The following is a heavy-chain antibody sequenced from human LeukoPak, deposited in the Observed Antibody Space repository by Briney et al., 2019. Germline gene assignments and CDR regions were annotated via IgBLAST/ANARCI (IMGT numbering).Heavy chain of an antibody. CDR3: ARQNSGSSDAFDI. CDR2: IYYSGST. J-gene: IGHJ3*02. V-gene: IGHV4-61*05. CDR1: GGSISSSSYY. Sequence: SETLSLTCTVSGGSISSSSYYWSWIRQPPGKGLEWIGYIYYSGSTNYNPSLKSRVTISVDTSKNQFSLKLSSVTAADTAVYYCARQNSGSSDAFDIWGQGTMVTVSS. D-gene: IGHD1-26*01.